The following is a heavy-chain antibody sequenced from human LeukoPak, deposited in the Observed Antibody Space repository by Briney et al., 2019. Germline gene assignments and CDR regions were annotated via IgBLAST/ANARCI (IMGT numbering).Heavy chain of an antibody. Sequence: ASVKVSCRASGYTFIAYYMHWVRQAPGQELEWMGWINPSTGATEYAKKFRGRVTITRGTSVNTVYMDLSRLTSDDTALYYCARVDTSLNYWGQGTLVTVSS. CDR2: INPSTGAT. CDR3: ARVDTSLNY. J-gene: IGHJ4*02. CDR1: GYTFIAYY. V-gene: IGHV1-2*02. D-gene: IGHD2/OR15-2a*01.